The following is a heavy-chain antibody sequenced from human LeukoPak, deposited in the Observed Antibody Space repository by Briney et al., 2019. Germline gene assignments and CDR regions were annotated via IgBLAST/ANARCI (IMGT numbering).Heavy chain of an antibody. Sequence: SETLSLTCTVSGGSISSGSYYWSWIRQPAGKGLEWIGRIYTSGSTNYNPSLKSRVTISVDTPKNQFSLKLSSVTAADTAVYYCAAGYDSSANDAFDIWGQGTMVTVSS. J-gene: IGHJ3*02. CDR1: GGSISSGSYY. CDR2: IYTSGST. V-gene: IGHV4-61*02. D-gene: IGHD3-22*01. CDR3: AAGYDSSANDAFDI.